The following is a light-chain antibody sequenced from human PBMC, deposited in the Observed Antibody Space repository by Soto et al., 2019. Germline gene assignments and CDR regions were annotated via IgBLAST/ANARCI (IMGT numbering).Light chain of an antibody. J-gene: IGKJ1*01. CDR2: KAS. CDR1: QSISSW. Sequence: DIQMTQSPSTLAASVGDRVTITSRASQSISSWLAWYQQKPGKAPNLLIYKASSLESGVPSRLSGSGSGTEFTLTIRSLQPDDFATYYCQQYNNYSTFGQGTKVDIK. CDR3: QQYNNYST. V-gene: IGKV1-5*03.